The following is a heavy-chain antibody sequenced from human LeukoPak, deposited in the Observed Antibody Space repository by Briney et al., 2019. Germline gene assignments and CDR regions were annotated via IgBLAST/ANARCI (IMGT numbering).Heavy chain of an antibody. CDR2: IYYSGST. Sequence: SETLSLTCTVPGGSISSSSYYWGWIRQPPGKGLEWIGSIYYSGSTYYNPSLKSRVTISVDTSKNQFSLKLSSVTAADTAVYYCARDRPRLRGYSYGYYYMDVWGKGTTVTVSS. CDR3: ARDRPRLRGYSYGYYYMDV. D-gene: IGHD5-18*01. V-gene: IGHV4-39*07. J-gene: IGHJ6*03. CDR1: GGSISSSSYY.